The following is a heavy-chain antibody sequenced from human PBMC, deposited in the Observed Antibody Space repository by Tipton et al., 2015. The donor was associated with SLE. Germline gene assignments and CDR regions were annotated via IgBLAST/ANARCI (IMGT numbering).Heavy chain of an antibody. CDR1: GGSFSGYY. Sequence: TLSLTCAVYGGSFSGYYWSWIRQPPGKGLEWIGYIFYSGSTYYNPSLKSRVTISVDTSKNQFSLKLNSVTAADTAVYYCARHGGYWGQGTLVTVSS. V-gene: IGHV4-30-4*01. J-gene: IGHJ4*02. D-gene: IGHD3-3*01. CDR3: ARHGGY. CDR2: IFYSGST.